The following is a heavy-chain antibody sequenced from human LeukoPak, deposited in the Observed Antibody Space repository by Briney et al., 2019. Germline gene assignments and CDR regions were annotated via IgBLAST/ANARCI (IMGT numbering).Heavy chain of an antibody. CDR1: GFTFSSYS. Sequence: GGCLRLSCAVSGFTFSSYSMNWVRQAPGKGLEWILYISSSSSTIYYADSVKGRFTISRDNAKNSLYLQMNSLRAEDTAVYYCARSQWLRFDAFDIWGQGKMVTVSS. J-gene: IGHJ3*02. V-gene: IGHV3-48*04. D-gene: IGHD5-12*01. CDR2: ISSSSSTI. CDR3: ARSQWLRFDAFDI.